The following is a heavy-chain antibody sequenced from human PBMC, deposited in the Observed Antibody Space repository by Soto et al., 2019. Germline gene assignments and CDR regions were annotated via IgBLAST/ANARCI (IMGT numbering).Heavy chain of an antibody. CDR3: AASAITMVRGAYRVYYYYGMDV. CDR2: IVVGSGNT. Sequence: ASVKVSCKASGFTLTSSAVQWVRQARGQRLEWIGWIVVGSGNTNYAQKFQERVTITRDMSTSTAYMELSSLRSEDTAVYYCAASAITMVRGAYRVYYYYGMDVWGQGTTVTVSS. CDR1: GFTLTSSA. V-gene: IGHV1-58*01. D-gene: IGHD3-10*01. J-gene: IGHJ6*02.